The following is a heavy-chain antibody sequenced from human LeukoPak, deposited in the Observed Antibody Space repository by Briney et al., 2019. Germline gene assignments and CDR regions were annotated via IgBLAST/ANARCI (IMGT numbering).Heavy chain of an antibody. J-gene: IGHJ4*02. CDR1: GGSINSSSYY. CDR2: VYYRGNT. V-gene: IGHV4-39*01. CDR3: ARHLTTVTTGFDY. D-gene: IGHD4-11*01. Sequence: SETLSLTCTVSGGSINSSSYYWGWIRQPPGKGLESIGSVYYRGNTYYNPSLKSRVTISVDTSKNHFSLRLSSVTAADTPVYYCARHLTTVTTGFDYWGQGTLVTVCS.